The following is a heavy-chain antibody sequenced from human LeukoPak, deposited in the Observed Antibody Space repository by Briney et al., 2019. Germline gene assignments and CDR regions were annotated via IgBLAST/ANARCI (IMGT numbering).Heavy chain of an antibody. CDR1: GGTFSSYA. CDR2: IIPIFGTA. CDR3: ARDLSSSWYSAAVY. V-gene: IGHV1-69*13. Sequence: ASVKVSCKASGGTFSSYAISWVRQAPGQGLEWMGGIIPIFGTANFAQKFQGRVTITADESTSTAYMELSSLRSEDTAVYYCARDLSSSWYSAAVYWGQGTLVTVSS. J-gene: IGHJ4*02. D-gene: IGHD6-13*01.